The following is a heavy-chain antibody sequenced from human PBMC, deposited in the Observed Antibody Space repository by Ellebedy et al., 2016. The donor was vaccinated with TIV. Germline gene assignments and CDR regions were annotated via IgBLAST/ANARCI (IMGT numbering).Heavy chain of an antibody. V-gene: IGHV3-30*03. CDR3: ARGGSSGSSDY. CDR1: GFTFRSHG. CDR2: ISSDGSNK. Sequence: GGSLRLXCVASGFTFRSHGIYWVRQAPGKGLEWVAVISSDGSNKYYADSVKGRFTISRDNSKHTLYLQMNSLRTDDMAGYYCARGGSSGSSDYWGQGTLVTVSS. J-gene: IGHJ4*02. D-gene: IGHD3-10*01.